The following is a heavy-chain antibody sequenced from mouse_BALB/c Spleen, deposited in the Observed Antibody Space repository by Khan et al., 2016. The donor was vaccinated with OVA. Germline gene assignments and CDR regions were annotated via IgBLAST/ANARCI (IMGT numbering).Heavy chain of an antibody. CDR3: ARTARIKY. V-gene: IGHV3-2*02. J-gene: IGHJ2*01. CDR1: GYSITSGYG. CDR2: ISYSGST. Sequence: EVQLVESGPGLVKASQSLSLTCTVTGYSITSGYGWNWIRQFPGNKLEWMGYISYSGSTNYNPSLKSRISITRDTSKNQFFLQLNSVTTEDTATYYCARTARIKYWGQGTTLTVSS. D-gene: IGHD1-2*01.